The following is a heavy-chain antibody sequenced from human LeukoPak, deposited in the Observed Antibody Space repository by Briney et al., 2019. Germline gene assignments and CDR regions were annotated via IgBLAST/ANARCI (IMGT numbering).Heavy chain of an antibody. Sequence: SETLSLTCTVAGGSISTYYWNWIRQPPGKGLEWIGYIYHSGSTNYNPSLQSRVTISVDTSKNQFSLNLNSVTAADTAVYYCARGGAARLHFQNWGQGTLVTVSS. J-gene: IGHJ1*01. V-gene: IGHV4-59*01. D-gene: IGHD6-6*01. CDR1: GGSISTYY. CDR2: IYHSGST. CDR3: ARGGAARLHFQN.